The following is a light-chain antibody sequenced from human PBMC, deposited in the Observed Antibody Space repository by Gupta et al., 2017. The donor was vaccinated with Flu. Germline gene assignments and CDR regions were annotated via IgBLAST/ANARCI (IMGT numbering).Light chain of an antibody. CDR2: EVS. Sequence: QSALTQPASVSGSPGQSITISCTGTSSDVGGHNYVSWHQHHPGKAPKLIIYEVSDRPSGFSNRFSGSKSGNTASLTISGLQAEDEADYYCSSYTSISTLVFGGGTKLTVL. CDR3: SSYTSISTLV. V-gene: IGLV2-14*01. J-gene: IGLJ3*02. CDR1: SSDVGGHNY.